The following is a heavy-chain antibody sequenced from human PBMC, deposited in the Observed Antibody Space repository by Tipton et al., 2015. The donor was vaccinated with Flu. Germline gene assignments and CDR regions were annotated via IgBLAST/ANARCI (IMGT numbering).Heavy chain of an antibody. D-gene: IGHD6-19*01. CDR2: IYYSGST. V-gene: IGHV4-59*01. Sequence: LRLSCTVSGGSISTYYWSWIRQAPGKGLEWIGYIYYSGSTNHIPSLKGRVTISVDTSKNQFSLKLSSVTAADTAVYYCARRAVAGNGPFDYWGQGTLVTVSS. CDR3: ARRAVAGNGPFDY. J-gene: IGHJ4*02. CDR1: GGSISTYY.